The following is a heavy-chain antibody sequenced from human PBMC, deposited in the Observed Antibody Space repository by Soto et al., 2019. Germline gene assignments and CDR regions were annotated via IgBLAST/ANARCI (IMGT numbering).Heavy chain of an antibody. CDR1: GFTVSSNY. J-gene: IGHJ6*02. Sequence: GGSLRLSCAASGFTVSSNYMSWVRQAPGKGLEWVSVIYSGGSTYYADSVKGRFTISRDNSKNTLYLQMNSPRAEDTAVYYCARALGVPAAISYGMDVRGQGTTVTVSS. V-gene: IGHV3-53*01. D-gene: IGHD2-2*02. CDR3: ARALGVPAAISYGMDV. CDR2: IYSGGST.